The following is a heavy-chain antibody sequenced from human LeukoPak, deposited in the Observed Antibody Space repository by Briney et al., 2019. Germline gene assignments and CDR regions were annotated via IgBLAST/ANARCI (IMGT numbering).Heavy chain of an antibody. D-gene: IGHD2-15*01. J-gene: IGHJ4*02. CDR1: GGSINGFF. Sequence: SETLSLSCTVSGGSINGFFWSWIRQAAREGLEWIGRIHSSGMTNYNPSLKSRVTLSLDTFKNQFSLKLTSLTDADTAVYYCARAPSGCGGICPFDWWGQGNLVTVSS. V-gene: IGHV4-4*07. CDR3: ARAPSGCGGICPFDW. CDR2: IHSSGMT.